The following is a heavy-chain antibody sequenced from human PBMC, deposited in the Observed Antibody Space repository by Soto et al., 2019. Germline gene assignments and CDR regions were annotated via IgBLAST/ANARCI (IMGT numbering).Heavy chain of an antibody. CDR3: ARGSSGYFDY. CDR1: GFTFSNYA. V-gene: IGHV3-30-3*01. CDR2: ISYDGINQ. J-gene: IGHJ4*02. D-gene: IGHD6-19*01. Sequence: QVQLVESGGGVVQPGRSLRLSCAASGFTFSNYAMYWVRQAPGKGLEWVALISYDGINQYYADSVKGRFTISRDNSKNTLYLQVNSLRAEDTAFYYCARGSSGYFDYWGQGILVTVSS.